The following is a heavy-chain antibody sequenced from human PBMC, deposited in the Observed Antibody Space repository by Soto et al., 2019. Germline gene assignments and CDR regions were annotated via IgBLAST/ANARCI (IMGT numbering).Heavy chain of an antibody. V-gene: IGHV3-23*01. CDR3: AKDATSFNGVWDHCDM. Sequence: EVQLLESGGGVVQPGGSLRLSCAASGFTFSDYAMSWVRQTPGKGLQWGSGVGGSDDDKHYADSVRGCFIVTRDNSKNTLYLQMNSLRADDTAIYYCAKDATSFNGVWDHCDMCGQGTEATVSS. CDR1: GFTFSDYA. CDR2: VGGSDDDK. J-gene: IGHJ3*02. D-gene: IGHD2-8*01.